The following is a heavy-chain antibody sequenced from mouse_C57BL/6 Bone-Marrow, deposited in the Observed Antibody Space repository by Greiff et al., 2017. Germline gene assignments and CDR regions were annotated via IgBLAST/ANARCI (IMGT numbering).Heavy chain of an antibody. D-gene: IGHD1-1*01. V-gene: IGHV1-81*01. CDR2: IYPRSGNT. CDR1: GYTFTSYG. J-gene: IGHJ2*01. CDR3: ASGYYYRSSHFDY. Sequence: QVQLQQSGAELARPGASVKLSCKASGYTFTSYGISWVKQRTGQGLEWIGEIYPRSGNTYYNEKFKGKATLTADKSSSTAYMELRSLTSDDSAVYFCASGYYYRSSHFDYWGQGTTLTVSS.